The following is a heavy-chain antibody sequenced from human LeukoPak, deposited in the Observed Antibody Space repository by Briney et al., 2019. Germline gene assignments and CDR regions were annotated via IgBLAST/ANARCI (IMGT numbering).Heavy chain of an antibody. CDR3: ARFLRVVDTAMAKEDY. D-gene: IGHD5-18*01. J-gene: IGHJ4*02. CDR1: GFTFSSYA. V-gene: IGHV3-30*04. Sequence: GGSLRLSCAASGFTFSSYAMHWVRQAPGKGLEWVAVISYDGSNKYYADSVKGRFTISRDNSKNTLYLQMNSLRAEDTAVYYCARFLRVVDTAMAKEDYWGQGTLVTVSS. CDR2: ISYDGSNK.